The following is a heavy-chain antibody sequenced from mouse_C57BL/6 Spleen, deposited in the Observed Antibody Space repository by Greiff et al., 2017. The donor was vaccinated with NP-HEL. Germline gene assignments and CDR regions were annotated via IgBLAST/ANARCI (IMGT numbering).Heavy chain of an antibody. D-gene: IGHD5-5*01. CDR3: TTDYHPLFAY. CDR2: IDPENGDT. CDR1: GFNIKDDY. Sequence: VQLKQSGAELVRPGASVKLSCTASGFNIKDDYMHWVKQRPEQGLEWIGWIDPENGDTEYASKFQGKATITADTSSNTAYLQLSSLTSEDTAVYYCTTDYHPLFAYWGQGTLVTVSA. J-gene: IGHJ3*01. V-gene: IGHV14-4*01.